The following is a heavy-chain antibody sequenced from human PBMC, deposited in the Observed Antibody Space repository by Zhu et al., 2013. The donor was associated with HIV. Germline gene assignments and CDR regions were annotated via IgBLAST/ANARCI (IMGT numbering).Heavy chain of an antibody. V-gene: IGHV3-48*04. J-gene: IGHJ4*02. CDR3: ASPGIADY. CDR2: ISSSSSTI. D-gene: IGHD6-13*01. CDR1: GFTFSSYS. Sequence: VQLVESGGGLVQPGGSLRLSCAASGFTFSSYSMNWVRQAPGKGLEWVSYISSSSSTIYYADSVKGRFTISRDNAKNSLYLQMNSLRAEDTAVYYCASPGIADYWGQGTLVTVSS.